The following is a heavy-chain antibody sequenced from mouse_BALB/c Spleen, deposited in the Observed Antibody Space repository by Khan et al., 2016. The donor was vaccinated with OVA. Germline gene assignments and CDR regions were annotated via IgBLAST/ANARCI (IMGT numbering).Heavy chain of an antibody. CDR2: INPHIGET. CDR3: ARIYRSGFKY. Sequence: VQLQQSGPELVKPGASVKISCKASGYSFTGYFMNWVMQSHGKSLEWIGRINPHIGETFYNQKFTGKATLTVDESSSTAHMELRSLASEDSAVYYCARIYRSGFKYWGQGTTLTVSS. CDR1: GYSFTGYF. D-gene: IGHD1-1*01. J-gene: IGHJ2*01. V-gene: IGHV1-20*02.